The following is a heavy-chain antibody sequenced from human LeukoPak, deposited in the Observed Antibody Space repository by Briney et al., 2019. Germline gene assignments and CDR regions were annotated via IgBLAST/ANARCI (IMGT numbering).Heavy chain of an antibody. Sequence: GGSLRLSCVASGXTFSTYGMNWVRQAPGQGLEWVSTFSGSGASTYYADSVKGRFTISRDNSKNTLYLQVNGLRAEDTAVYYCAKGRWLQNYFDYWGQGTLVTVSS. CDR1: GXTFSTYG. CDR2: FSGSGAST. V-gene: IGHV3-23*01. J-gene: IGHJ4*02. CDR3: AKGRWLQNYFDY. D-gene: IGHD5-24*01.